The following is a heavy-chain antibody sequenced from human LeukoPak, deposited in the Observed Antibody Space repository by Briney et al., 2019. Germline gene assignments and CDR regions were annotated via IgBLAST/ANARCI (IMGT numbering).Heavy chain of an antibody. CDR2: ISSSSSTI. V-gene: IGHV3-48*01. CDR3: ARFTVAGIYYFDY. CDR1: GFTFSSYS. Sequence: SGGSLRLSCAASGFTFSSYSMNWVRQAPGKGLEWVSYISSSSSTIYYADSVKGRFTISRDNAKNSLYLQMNSLRAEDTAVYYCARFTVAGIYYFDYWGQGTLVTVSS. J-gene: IGHJ4*02. D-gene: IGHD6-19*01.